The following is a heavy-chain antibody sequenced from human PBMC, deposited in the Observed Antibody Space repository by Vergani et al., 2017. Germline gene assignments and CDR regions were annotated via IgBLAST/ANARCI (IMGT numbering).Heavy chain of an antibody. CDR2: INSDGSST. Sequence: EVQLLESGGGLVQPGGSLRLSCAASGFTFSSYAMSWVRQAPGKGLEWVSRINSDGSSTSYADSVKGRFTISRDNSKNTLYLQMNSLRAEDTAVYYCAKLPIAAAGIFYFDYWGQGTLVTVSS. D-gene: IGHD6-13*01. J-gene: IGHJ4*02. CDR1: GFTFSSYA. CDR3: AKLPIAAAGIFYFDY. V-gene: IGHV3-23*01.